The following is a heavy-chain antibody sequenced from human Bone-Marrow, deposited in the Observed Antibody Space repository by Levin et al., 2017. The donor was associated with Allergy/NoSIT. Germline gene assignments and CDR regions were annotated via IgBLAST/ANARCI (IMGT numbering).Heavy chain of an antibody. D-gene: IGHD3-3*01. CDR2: ISGSGGST. CDR1: GFTFSSYA. CDR3: AKVGDFWSGYYRN. J-gene: IGHJ4*02. V-gene: IGHV3-23*01. Sequence: GESLKISCAASGFTFSSYAMSWVRQAPGKGLEWVSAISGSGGSTYYADSVKGRFTISRDNSKNTLYLQMNSLRAEDTAVYYCAKVGDFWSGYYRNWGQGTLVTVSS.